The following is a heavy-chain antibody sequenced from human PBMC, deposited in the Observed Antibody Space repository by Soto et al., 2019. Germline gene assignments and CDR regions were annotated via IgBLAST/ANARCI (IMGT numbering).Heavy chain of an antibody. Sequence: QITLKEAGPTLVKPTQTLTLTCTFSGISLSTSGVGVGWIRQPPGKALEWLALIYWDDDKRYSPSLKSRLTITKDTSKNQVVLTMTNMDPVDTATYYCAHQLSDWLLYLYFDYWGQGTLVTVSS. CDR2: IYWDDDK. V-gene: IGHV2-5*02. CDR3: AHQLSDWLLYLYFDY. J-gene: IGHJ4*02. D-gene: IGHD3-3*01. CDR1: GISLSTSGVG.